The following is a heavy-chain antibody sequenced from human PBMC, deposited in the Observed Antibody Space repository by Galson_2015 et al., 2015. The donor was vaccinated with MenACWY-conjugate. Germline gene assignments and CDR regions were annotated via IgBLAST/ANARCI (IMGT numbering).Heavy chain of an antibody. J-gene: IGHJ4*02. V-gene: IGHV4-59*08. CDR3: ARIPTRGARFGYFDY. Sequence: ETMFLTCTVSGGSISSHYWSWFRPPPGRGLEWIAYIRDTGSLKDTPSLKSRVTMSADKSNNQLSLRLISVTAADTAVYYCARIPTRGARFGYFDYWGQGMLVAVSS. CDR1: GGSISSHY. CDR2: IRDTGSL. D-gene: IGHD3-10*01.